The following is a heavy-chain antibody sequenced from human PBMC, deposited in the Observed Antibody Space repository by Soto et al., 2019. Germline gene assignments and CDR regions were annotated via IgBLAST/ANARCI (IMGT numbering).Heavy chain of an antibody. CDR2: IYYSGST. D-gene: IGHD3-10*01. Sequence: QVQLQESGPGLVKPSETLSLTCTVSGGSISSYYWSWIRQPPGKGLEWIGYIYYSGSTNYNPSPKTPGTRSVDTSKNQFSLKLTAVTAADTALYYCASLWGWFGDYCGQGTLVTVSS. J-gene: IGHJ4*02. CDR1: GGSISSYY. CDR3: ASLWGWFGDY. V-gene: IGHV4-59*08.